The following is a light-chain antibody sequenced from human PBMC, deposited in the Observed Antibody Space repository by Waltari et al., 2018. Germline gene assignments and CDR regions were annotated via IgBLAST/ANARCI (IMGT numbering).Light chain of an antibody. CDR2: YDD. J-gene: IGLJ1*01. Sequence: QSVLTQPPSVSEAPRQRVTIPCSGSSSNIGTNAVNWYQQLPGKAPKLLIYYDDLLPSGVSDRFSGSKSGTSASLAISGLQSEDEADYYCAAWDDSLSGYVFGTGTKVTVL. CDR3: AAWDDSLSGYV. CDR1: SSNIGTNA. V-gene: IGLV1-36*01.